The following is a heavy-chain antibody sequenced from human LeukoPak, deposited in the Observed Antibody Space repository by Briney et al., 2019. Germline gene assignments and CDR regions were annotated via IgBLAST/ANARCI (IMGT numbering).Heavy chain of an antibody. Sequence: ASVKVSCKASGYAFTGYYMHWVRQAPGQGLEWMGWINPTSGGTNYAQKFQGRVTMTRDTSTSTVYMELSSLRSDDTAVYYCARDLGGSNQDYWGQGTLVTVSS. CDR2: INPTSGGT. V-gene: IGHV1-2*02. CDR1: GYAFTGYY. CDR3: ARDLGGSNQDY. J-gene: IGHJ4*02. D-gene: IGHD1-26*01.